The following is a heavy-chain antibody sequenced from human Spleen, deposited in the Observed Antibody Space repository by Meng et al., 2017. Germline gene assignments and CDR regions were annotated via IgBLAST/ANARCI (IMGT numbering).Heavy chain of an antibody. J-gene: IGHJ4*02. V-gene: IGHV4-34*01. CDR3: ARGHGSYDYVWGSYRYFDY. CDR1: GGSFSGYY. CDR2: INHSGST. Sequence: SETLSLTCAVYGGSFSGYYWSWIRQPPGKGLEWIGEINHSGSTNYNPSLKSRVTISVDTSKNQFSLKLSPVTAADTAVYYCARGHGSYDYVWGSYRYFDYWGQGTLVTVSS. D-gene: IGHD3-16*02.